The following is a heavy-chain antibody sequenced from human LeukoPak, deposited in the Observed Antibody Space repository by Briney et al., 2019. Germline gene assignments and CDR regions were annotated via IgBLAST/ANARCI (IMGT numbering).Heavy chain of an antibody. CDR2: IKSNIDGGTA. Sequence: GGSLRLSCAASGFSFSSYWMTWVRQAPGKGLEWVGRIKSNIDGGTADLAAPVKGRFAISRGDSKNTLYLQMNSLKTEDTAVYYCTTAPFRIASRDYWGPGTLVTVSS. CDR3: TTAPFRIASRDY. V-gene: IGHV3-15*01. J-gene: IGHJ4*02. CDR1: GFSFSSYW. D-gene: IGHD3-16*02.